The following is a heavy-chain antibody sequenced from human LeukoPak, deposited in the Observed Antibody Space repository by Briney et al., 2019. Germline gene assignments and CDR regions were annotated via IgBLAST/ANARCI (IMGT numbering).Heavy chain of an antibody. Sequence: ETSETLSLTCTVAGASISRGYWSWIRQPPGKGREWIGYIYGSGNTNYNPSLKSRVTMSIDTSKNQFSLKLTSVTAADTATYYCARETSLAGFASGLGFNYWGQGILVTVSS. CDR2: IYGSGNT. V-gene: IGHV4-59*01. D-gene: IGHD6-19*01. CDR3: ARETSLAGFASGLGFNY. CDR1: GASISRGY. J-gene: IGHJ4*02.